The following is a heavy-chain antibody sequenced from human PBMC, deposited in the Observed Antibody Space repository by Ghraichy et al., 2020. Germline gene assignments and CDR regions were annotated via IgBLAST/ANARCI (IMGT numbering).Heavy chain of an antibody. CDR3: AIFGRKYCGGGSCRGGNYMDV. Sequence: SETLSLTCAVYGGSFSGYYWSWIRQPPGKGLEWIGEINHSGSTNYNPSLKSRVTISVDTSKNQFSLKLSSVTAADTAVYYCAIFGRKYCGGGSCRGGNYMDVWGKGTTVTVSS. V-gene: IGHV4-34*01. CDR2: INHSGST. J-gene: IGHJ6*03. CDR1: GGSFSGYY. D-gene: IGHD2-15*01.